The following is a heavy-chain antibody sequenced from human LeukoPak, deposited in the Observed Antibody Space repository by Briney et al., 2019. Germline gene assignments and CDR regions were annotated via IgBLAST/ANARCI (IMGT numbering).Heavy chain of an antibody. J-gene: IGHJ3*02. CDR3: GKDRDSSSYYHDAFDM. V-gene: IGHV3-23*01. D-gene: IGHD3-22*01. CDR2: ISGSGDNT. Sequence: GSLRLSCAASGFTFSSYAMSWIRQAPGRGLEWVSVISGSGDNTYYADSVKGRFTISRDNSKNTLYLQMNSLRAEDTGVYFCGKDRDSSSYYHDAFDMWGQGTMVTVSS. CDR1: GFTFSSYA.